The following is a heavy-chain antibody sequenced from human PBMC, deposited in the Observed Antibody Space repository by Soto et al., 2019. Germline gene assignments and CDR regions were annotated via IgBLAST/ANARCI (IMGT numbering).Heavy chain of an antibody. CDR3: ARAGAVVTATPNYYYYGMDV. Sequence: GASVKVSCKASGGTFSSYAISWVRQAPGQGLEWMGGIIPIFGTASYAQKFQGRVTITADESTSTAYMELSSLRSEDTAVYYCARAGAVVTATPNYYYYGMDVWGQGTTVTVSS. V-gene: IGHV1-69*13. CDR2: IIPIFGTA. D-gene: IGHD2-21*02. CDR1: GGTFSSYA. J-gene: IGHJ6*02.